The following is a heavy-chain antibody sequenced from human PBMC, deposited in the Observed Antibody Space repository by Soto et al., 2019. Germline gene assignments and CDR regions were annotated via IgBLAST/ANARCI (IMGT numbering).Heavy chain of an antibody. D-gene: IGHD2-2*02. J-gene: IGHJ6*02. V-gene: IGHV3-30-3*01. Sequence: HPGGSLRLSCAASGFTFSSYAMHWVRQAPGKGLEWVAVISYDGSNKYYADSVKGRFTISRDNSKNTLYLQMNSLRAEDTAVYYCYGVTKRIKNRIVVVPAAIPPAMDVWGQGTTVTVS. CDR1: GFTFSSYA. CDR2: ISYDGSNK. CDR3: YGVTKRIKNRIVVVPAAIPPAMDV.